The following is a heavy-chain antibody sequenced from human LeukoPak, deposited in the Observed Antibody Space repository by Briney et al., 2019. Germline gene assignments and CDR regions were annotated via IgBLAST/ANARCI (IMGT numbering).Heavy chain of an antibody. V-gene: IGHV3-33*01. J-gene: IGHJ4*02. Sequence: GGSLRLSCAASGFTFSSYGMHWVRQAPGKGLEWVAVIWYDGSNKYYADSVKGRFTISRDNSKNTLYLQMNSLRAEDTAVYYCARDRATASFDYWGLGTLVTVSS. CDR1: GFTFSSYG. CDR2: IWYDGSNK. CDR3: ARDRATASFDY. D-gene: IGHD5-24*01.